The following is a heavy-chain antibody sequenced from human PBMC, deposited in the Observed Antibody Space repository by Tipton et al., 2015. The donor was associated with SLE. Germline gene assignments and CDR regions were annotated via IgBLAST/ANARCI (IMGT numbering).Heavy chain of an antibody. CDR2: IYYSGST. CDR1: GGSISSYY. Sequence: TLSLTCTVSGGSISSYYWSWIRQPPGKGLEWIGYIYYSGSTSYNPSLKSRVTISVDTSKNQFSLKLSSVTAADTAVYYCARHPVPGGDQGAFDIWGQGTMVTVSS. V-gene: IGHV4-59*08. D-gene: IGHD2-21*02. J-gene: IGHJ3*02. CDR3: ARHPVPGGDQGAFDI.